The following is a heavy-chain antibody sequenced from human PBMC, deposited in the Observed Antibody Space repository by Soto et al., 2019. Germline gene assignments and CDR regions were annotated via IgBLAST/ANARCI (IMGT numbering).Heavy chain of an antibody. D-gene: IGHD2-15*01. V-gene: IGHV3-7*05. CDR2: IKQDGNDK. CDR1: GFTFSSYW. Sequence: GGSLRLSCAASGFTFSSYWMSWVRQVPGKGLEWVANIKQDGNDKYYVDSVKGRFTISRDNAKNSLYLQMNSLTAEDTAVYYCTRVKSLAGEYCGQGTLVPVSS. J-gene: IGHJ1*01. CDR3: TRVKSLAGEY.